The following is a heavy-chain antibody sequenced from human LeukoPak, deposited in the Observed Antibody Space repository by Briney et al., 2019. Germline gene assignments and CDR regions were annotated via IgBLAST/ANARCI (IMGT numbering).Heavy chain of an antibody. J-gene: IGHJ6*02. D-gene: IGHD2-2*01. CDR1: GVSIGSHY. V-gene: IGHV4-4*07. CDR3: ARDRSPPVVPAAAYNYYYYGMDV. CDR2: IYTSGST. Sequence: SETLSLTCTVSGVSIGSHYWSWIRQPAGKGLEWIGRIYTSGSTNYNPSLKSRVTMSVDTSKNQFSLKLSSVTAADTAVYYCARDRSPPVVPAAAYNYYYYGMDVWGQGTTVTVSS.